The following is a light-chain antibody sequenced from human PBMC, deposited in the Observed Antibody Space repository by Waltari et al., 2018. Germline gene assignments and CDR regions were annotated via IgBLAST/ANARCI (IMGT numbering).Light chain of an antibody. CDR1: ETIYNF. Sequence: IVMTQSPGTLSVSPGQRASLSCRASETIYNFLAWYQQKTGQSPRLLIHGISTRAAGVPARFTGSGSGADFTLTIDSLQSDDFALYFCQQYFNWPLTFGQGTKVEI. CDR2: GIS. V-gene: IGKV3-15*01. CDR3: QQYFNWPLT. J-gene: IGKJ1*01.